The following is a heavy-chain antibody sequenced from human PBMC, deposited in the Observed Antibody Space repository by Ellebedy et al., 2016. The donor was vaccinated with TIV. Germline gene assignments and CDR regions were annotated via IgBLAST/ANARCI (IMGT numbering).Heavy chain of an antibody. CDR2: ISGSGGST. CDR3: AKVQAETTSYYYYGMDV. Sequence: PGGSLRLSCAAPGFTFSSYAMSWVRQAPGKGLEWVSGISGSGGSTYYADSVKGRFTISRDNSKNTMYLQMNSLRAEDTAVYYCAKVQAETTSYYYYGMDVWGQGTTVTVSS. D-gene: IGHD1-7*01. J-gene: IGHJ6*02. CDR1: GFTFSSYA. V-gene: IGHV3-23*01.